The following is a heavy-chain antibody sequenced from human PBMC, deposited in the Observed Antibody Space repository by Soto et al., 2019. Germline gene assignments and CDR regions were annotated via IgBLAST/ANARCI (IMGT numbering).Heavy chain of an antibody. CDR1: GGSVSSGSYY. J-gene: IGHJ6*02. Sequence: SETLSLTCTVSGGSVSSGSYYWSWIRQPPGKGLEWIGYIYYSGSTNYNPSLKSRVTISVDTSRNQFSLKLSSVTAADTAVYYCARDMEVVAAGYYYYGMDVWGQGTTVTVSS. CDR2: IYYSGST. V-gene: IGHV4-61*01. CDR3: ARDMEVVAAGYYYYGMDV. D-gene: IGHD2-15*01.